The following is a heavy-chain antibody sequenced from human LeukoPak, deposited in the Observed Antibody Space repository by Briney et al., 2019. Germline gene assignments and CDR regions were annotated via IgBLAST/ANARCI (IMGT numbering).Heavy chain of an antibody. Sequence: SETLSLTCAVSGYSVSSGYYWGWIRQPPGKGLEWIGSIYHSGSTYYNPSLKSRVTISVDTSKNQFSLKLSSVPAADTAVYYCARQKVTVVVPAATMEFDYWGQGTLVTVSS. D-gene: IGHD2-2*01. CDR3: ARQKVTVVVPAATMEFDY. J-gene: IGHJ4*02. CDR1: GYSVSSGYY. V-gene: IGHV4-38-2*01. CDR2: IYHSGST.